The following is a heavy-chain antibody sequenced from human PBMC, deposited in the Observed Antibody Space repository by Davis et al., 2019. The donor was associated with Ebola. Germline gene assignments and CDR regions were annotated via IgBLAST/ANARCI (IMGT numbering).Heavy chain of an antibody. D-gene: IGHD1-26*01. CDR1: GFTFSGSA. Sequence: GGSLRLSCAASGFTFSGSAMPWVRQASGKGLEWVGRIRSKANSYATAYAASVKGRFTISRDDSKNTAYLQMNGLRVEDTAIYYCVKDTSNIWFDIWGQGTMVTVSS. V-gene: IGHV3-73*01. CDR2: IRSKANSYAT. CDR3: VKDTSNIWFDI. J-gene: IGHJ3*02.